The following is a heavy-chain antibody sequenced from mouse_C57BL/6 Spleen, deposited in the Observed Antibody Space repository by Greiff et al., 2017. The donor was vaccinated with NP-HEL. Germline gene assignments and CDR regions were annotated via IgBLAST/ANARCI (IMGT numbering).Heavy chain of an antibody. CDR1: GFTFSSYA. V-gene: IGHV5-4*01. Sequence: EVKVVESGGGLVKPGGSLKLSCAASGFTFSSYAMSWVRQTPEKRLEWVATISDGGSYTYYPDNVKGRFTISRDNAKNNLYLQMSHLKSEDTAMYYCARDRDDGYYFYAMDYWGQGTSVTVSS. J-gene: IGHJ4*01. CDR2: ISDGGSYT. CDR3: ARDRDDGYYFYAMDY. D-gene: IGHD2-3*01.